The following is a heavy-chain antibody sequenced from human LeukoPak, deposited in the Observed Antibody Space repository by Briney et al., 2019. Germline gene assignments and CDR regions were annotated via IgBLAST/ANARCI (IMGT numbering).Heavy chain of an antibody. V-gene: IGHV4-59*01. CDR3: AREREYFDSSGYLSYFDY. J-gene: IGHJ4*02. Sequence: KAPETLSLTCTVSGGSISNYYWSWIRQPPGKGLEWIGYIYYSGSTHYNPSLKSRVTISVDTSKNQFFLKLSSVTAADTAVYYCAREREYFDSSGYLSYFDYWGQGTLVTVSS. CDR1: GGSISNYY. CDR2: IYYSGST. D-gene: IGHD3-22*01.